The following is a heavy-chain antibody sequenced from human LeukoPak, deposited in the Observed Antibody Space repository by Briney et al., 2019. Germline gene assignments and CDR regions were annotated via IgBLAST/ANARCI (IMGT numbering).Heavy chain of an antibody. CDR2: ISGSSGLT. V-gene: IGHV3-23*01. D-gene: IGHD4-17*01. J-gene: IGHJ4*02. Sequence: GGSLRLSCVGSGLNFNTYDLTWVRQAPGRGLEWVSAISGSSGLTYYADSVKGRFTISRDNSKNTLFLQMNSLRAEDTAVYYCARRGESTSYGDYRFDYWGQGTLVTVSS. CDR3: ARRGESTSYGDYRFDY. CDR1: GLNFNTYD.